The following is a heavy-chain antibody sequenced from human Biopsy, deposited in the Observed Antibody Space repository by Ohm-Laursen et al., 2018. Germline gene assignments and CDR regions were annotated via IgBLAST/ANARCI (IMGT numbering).Heavy chain of an antibody. CDR1: GGSIGSFF. CDR2: IYYSRST. J-gene: IGHJ4*02. V-gene: IGHV4-59*01. Sequence: TLSLTCTVSGGSIGSFFWSWIRQPPGKGLVWIGYIYYSRSTNYNPSLRSRVTISVDRSKNQYFLELSSVTAADTAVYYCARVGAGAPSIDYFDYWGQGALVTVSS. CDR3: ARVGAGAPSIDYFDY. D-gene: IGHD1-26*01.